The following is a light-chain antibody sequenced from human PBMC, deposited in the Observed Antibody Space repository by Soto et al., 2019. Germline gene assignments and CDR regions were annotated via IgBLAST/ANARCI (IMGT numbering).Light chain of an antibody. J-gene: IGKJ3*01. CDR3: QQYVNYRV. Sequence: DIQMTQSPSTLSASVGDRVTITCRASQSIDTWLAWYQQKPGKAPKLLIYKASSLESGVPSRFSGSGSGTEFTLTISSLQPDDFATYYCQQYVNYRVFGPGTKVDVK. CDR1: QSIDTW. CDR2: KAS. V-gene: IGKV1-5*03.